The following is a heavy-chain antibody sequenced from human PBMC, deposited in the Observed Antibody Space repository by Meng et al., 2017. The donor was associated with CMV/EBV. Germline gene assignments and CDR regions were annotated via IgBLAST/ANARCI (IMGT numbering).Heavy chain of an antibody. CDR3: TRGYDFWSGYFSDHAFDI. CDR1: GFTFGDYS. Sequence: GESLKISCTASGFTFGDYSMSWVRQAPGKGLEWVGFIRSKAYGGRTEYAASVKGRFSISRDDSKSIAYLQMNSLKTEDTAVYYCTRGYDFWSGYFSDHAFDIWGQGTMVTVSS. J-gene: IGHJ3*02. V-gene: IGHV3-49*04. CDR2: IRSKAYGGRT. D-gene: IGHD3-3*01.